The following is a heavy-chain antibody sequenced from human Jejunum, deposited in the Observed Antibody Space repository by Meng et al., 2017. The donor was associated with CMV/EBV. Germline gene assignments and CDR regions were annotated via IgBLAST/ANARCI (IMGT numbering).Heavy chain of an antibody. CDR1: TFSSYA. CDR2: ISGSGSVSRT. Sequence: TFSSYAMSWVRQAPGKGPEWVSVISGSGSVSRTDYADSVKGRFTISRDNAKNSLYLQMNSLRVEDTAVYYCVRTTRYQLLSAFDIWGQGTRVTVSS. D-gene: IGHD2-2*01. CDR3: VRTTRYQLLSAFDI. V-gene: IGHV3-23*01. J-gene: IGHJ3*02.